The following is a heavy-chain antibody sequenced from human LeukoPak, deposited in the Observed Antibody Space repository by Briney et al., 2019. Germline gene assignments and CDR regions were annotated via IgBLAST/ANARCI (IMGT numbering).Heavy chain of an antibody. D-gene: IGHD6-13*01. CDR3: ARDGVRSSSWYIGYYYYMDV. Sequence: GGSLRLSCAASGFTFSSYGMHWVRQAPGKGLEWVAVIWYDGSNKYYADSVKGRFTISRDNSKNTLYLQMNSLRAEDTAVYYCARDGVRSSSWYIGYYYYMDVWGKGTTVTASS. J-gene: IGHJ6*03. CDR2: IWYDGSNK. V-gene: IGHV3-33*01. CDR1: GFTFSSYG.